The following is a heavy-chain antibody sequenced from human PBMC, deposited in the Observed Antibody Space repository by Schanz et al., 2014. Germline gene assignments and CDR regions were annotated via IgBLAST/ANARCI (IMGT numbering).Heavy chain of an antibody. CDR2: VSSDGNND. CDR1: GFTFSSYS. Sequence: VHLVESGGGLVQPGGSLRLSCTASGFTFSSYSMNWVRQAPGKGLEWVALVSSDGNNDYYTDSVKGRFTISRDNSKNTLYLQMNSLRPEDTAVYYCAKYRGYYRVSGSYRELEYWGQGTLVTVSS. V-gene: IGHV3-30*18. D-gene: IGHD3-10*01. CDR3: AKYRGYYRVSGSYRELEY. J-gene: IGHJ4*02.